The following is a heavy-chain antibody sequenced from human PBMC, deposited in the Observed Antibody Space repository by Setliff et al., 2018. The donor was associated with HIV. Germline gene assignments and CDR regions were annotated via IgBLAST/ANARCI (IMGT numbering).Heavy chain of an antibody. CDR1: GFTFSSYA. D-gene: IGHD5-12*01. Sequence: PGGSLRLSCAASGFTFSSYAMSWVRQAPGKGLEWVSTINSNGGSTYYADSVKGRFTISRDNSKNTLSLQMNSLRVEDTAVYYCAKGASFSGSHFDYWGQGTLVTVSS. CDR2: INSNGGST. V-gene: IGHV3-23*01. J-gene: IGHJ4*02. CDR3: AKGASFSGSHFDY.